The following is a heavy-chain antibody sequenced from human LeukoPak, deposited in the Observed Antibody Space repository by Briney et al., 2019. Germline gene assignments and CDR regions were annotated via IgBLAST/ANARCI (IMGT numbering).Heavy chain of an antibody. V-gene: IGHV4-61*08. Sequence: PSETLSLTCTVSGGSISSGGYYWSWIRQHPGKGLEWIGYIHYSGSTNYNPSLKSRVTISVDTSKNQFSLKLSSVTAADTAVYYCARLGRGGWDYWGQGTLVTVSS. CDR2: IHYSGST. J-gene: IGHJ4*02. D-gene: IGHD1-26*01. CDR3: ARLGRGGWDY. CDR1: GGSISSGGYY.